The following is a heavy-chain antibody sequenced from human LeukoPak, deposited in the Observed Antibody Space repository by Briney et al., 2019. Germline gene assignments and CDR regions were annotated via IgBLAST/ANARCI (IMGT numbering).Heavy chain of an antibody. CDR3: ATDLRDIVLMVYRFGVILGVPDY. J-gene: IGHJ4*02. CDR1: GFTFSIYA. D-gene: IGHD2-8*01. CDR2: ISGSGRTT. Sequence: GGSLRLSCAASGFTFSIYAMSWVRQAPGKGLEWVSEISGSGRTTYYADSVKGRFTISRDNSKNTLYLQMNSLRAEDTAVYYCATDLRDIVLMVYRFGVILGVPDYWGQGTLVTVSS. V-gene: IGHV3-23*01.